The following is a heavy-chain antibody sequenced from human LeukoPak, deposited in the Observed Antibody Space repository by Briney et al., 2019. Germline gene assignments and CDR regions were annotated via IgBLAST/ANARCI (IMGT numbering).Heavy chain of an antibody. D-gene: IGHD6-19*01. CDR3: ARGRYSSGWYASNYYGMDV. CDR2: TKQDGSEK. CDR1: GFTFSSYW. Sequence: GGSLRLSCAASGFTFSSYWMSWVRQAPGKGLEWVANTKQDGSEKYYVDSVKGRFTISRDNAKNSLYLQMNSLRAEDTAVYYCARGRYSSGWYASNYYGMDVWGQGTTVTVSS. V-gene: IGHV3-7*01. J-gene: IGHJ6*02.